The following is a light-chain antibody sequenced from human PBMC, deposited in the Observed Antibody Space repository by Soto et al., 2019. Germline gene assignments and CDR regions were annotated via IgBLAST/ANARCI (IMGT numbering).Light chain of an antibody. V-gene: IGLV2-14*01. CDR3: ISFTTTNTYV. Sequence: SVLTQPASVSASPGQSITISCTGTSSDVGGHNFVSWYQHHPGKAPKLVIFLVTNRPSGVSNRFSGSKSGSTASLTISGLQAEDEADYYCISFTTTNTYVFGTGTKVTVL. J-gene: IGLJ1*01. CDR2: LVT. CDR1: SSDVGGHNF.